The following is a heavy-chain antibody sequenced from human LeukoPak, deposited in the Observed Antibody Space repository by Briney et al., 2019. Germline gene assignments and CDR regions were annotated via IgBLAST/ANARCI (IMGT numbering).Heavy chain of an antibody. Sequence: VGSLRLSCAASGFTFSTYWMSWVRQAPGKGLEWVADIKGDGSQKHYVDSVKGRFTISRDNAKSSLYLQMNNLRAEDTAVYYCARSPLRRSDSWGQGTLVIVSS. V-gene: IGHV3-7*01. CDR1: GFTFSTYW. CDR3: ARSPLRRSDS. CDR2: IKGDGSQK. J-gene: IGHJ4*02. D-gene: IGHD1-14*01.